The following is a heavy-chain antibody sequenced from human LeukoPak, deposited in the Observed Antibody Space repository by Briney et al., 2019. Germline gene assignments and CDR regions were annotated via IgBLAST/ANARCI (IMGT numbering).Heavy chain of an antibody. CDR1: GFTFSSYA. J-gene: IGHJ6*02. Sequence: GGSLRLSCAASGFTFSSYAMSWVRQAPGKGLEWVSAISGSGGSTYYADSVKGRFTISRDNSKNTLYLQMNSLRAEDTAVYYCAKDGPSGDILTGRHKYYYGMDVWGQGTTVTVSS. CDR2: ISGSGGST. D-gene: IGHD3-9*01. V-gene: IGHV3-23*01. CDR3: AKDGPSGDILTGRHKYYYGMDV.